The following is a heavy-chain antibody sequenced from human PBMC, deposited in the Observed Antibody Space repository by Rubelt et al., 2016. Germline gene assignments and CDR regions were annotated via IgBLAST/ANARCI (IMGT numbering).Heavy chain of an antibody. V-gene: IGHV1-18*01. CDR1: GYTFTSYG. D-gene: IGHD4-17*01. Sequence: QVQLVQSGAEVKKPGASVKVSCKASGYTFTSYGISWVRQAPGQGLEWMGWISGYNGNTNYAQKLQGRVTMTTDTCTSTAYMELVRLRSDDTDVYYCARENGIDGDYPPNWFDPWGQGTLVTVSS. J-gene: IGHJ5*02. CDR2: ISGYNGNT. CDR3: ARENGIDGDYPPNWFDP.